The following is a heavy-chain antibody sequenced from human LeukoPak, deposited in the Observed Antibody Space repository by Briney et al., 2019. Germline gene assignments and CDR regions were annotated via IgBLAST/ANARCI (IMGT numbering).Heavy chain of an antibody. J-gene: IGHJ3*02. Sequence: GGSLRLSCAASGFTFSTYGMHWVRQAPGKGLEWVSGISWNSGSIGYADSVKGRFTISRDNAKNSLYLQMNSLRAEDMALYYCAKDRSSWCDAFDIWGQGTMVTVSS. CDR3: AKDRSSWCDAFDI. CDR2: ISWNSGSI. D-gene: IGHD6-13*01. V-gene: IGHV3-9*03. CDR1: GFTFSTYG.